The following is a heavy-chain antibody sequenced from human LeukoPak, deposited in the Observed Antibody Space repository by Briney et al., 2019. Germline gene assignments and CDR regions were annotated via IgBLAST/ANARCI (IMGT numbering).Heavy chain of an antibody. D-gene: IGHD4-23*01. Sequence: SETLSLTCTVSGGSISSYYWSWIRQPPGKGLEWIGHIYYSGSTNYNPSLKSRVTISVDTSKNQFSLKLSSVTAADTAVYYCSGGNSKALNFDYWGQGTLVTVSS. J-gene: IGHJ4*02. CDR3: SGGNSKALNFDY. V-gene: IGHV4-59*01. CDR2: IYYSGST. CDR1: GGSISSYY.